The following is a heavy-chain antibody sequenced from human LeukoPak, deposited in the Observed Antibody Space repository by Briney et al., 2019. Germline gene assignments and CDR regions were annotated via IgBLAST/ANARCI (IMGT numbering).Heavy chain of an antibody. CDR3: ARGLGHYYYMDV. D-gene: IGHD7-27*01. Sequence: SETLSLTCTVSGGSISSGSYYWSWIRQPAGKGLEWIGRIYTSGSTNYNPSLKSRVTISVDTSKNQFSLKLSSVTAADTAVYYCARGLGHYYYMDVWGKGTTVTVSS. CDR1: GGSISSGSYY. J-gene: IGHJ6*03. CDR2: IYTSGST. V-gene: IGHV4-61*02.